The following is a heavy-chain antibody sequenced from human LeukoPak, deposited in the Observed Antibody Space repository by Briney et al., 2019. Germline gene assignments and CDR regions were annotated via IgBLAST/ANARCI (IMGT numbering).Heavy chain of an antibody. Sequence: SVKVSCKASGYTFTSYGISWVRQAPGQGLEWMGGIIPISGTTNYAQKFQGRVTITADKSTSTAYMELSSLRSEDTAVYYCATLCCGSYYMDVWGKGTTVTVSS. V-gene: IGHV1-69*06. CDR3: ATLCCGSYYMDV. CDR2: IIPISGTT. J-gene: IGHJ6*03. CDR1: GYTFTSYG. D-gene: IGHD2-15*01.